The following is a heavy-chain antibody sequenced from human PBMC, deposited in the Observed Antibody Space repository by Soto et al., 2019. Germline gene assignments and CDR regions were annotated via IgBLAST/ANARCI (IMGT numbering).Heavy chain of an antibody. Sequence: ASVKVSCKASGYTFTSYAMHWVRQAPGQGLEWMGWINPNSGGTNYAQKFQGWVTMTRDTSISTAYMELSRLRSDDTAVYYCARERGSYCSGGSCYSGPFDYWGQGTLVTVSS. CDR2: INPNSGGT. CDR3: ARERGSYCSGGSCYSGPFDY. CDR1: GYTFTSYA. V-gene: IGHV1-2*04. J-gene: IGHJ4*02. D-gene: IGHD2-15*01.